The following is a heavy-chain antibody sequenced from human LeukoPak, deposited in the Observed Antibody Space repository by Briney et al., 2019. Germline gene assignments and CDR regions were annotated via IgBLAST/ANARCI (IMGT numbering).Heavy chain of an antibody. Sequence: SETLSLTCTVSGGSISSSSYYWGWIRQPPGKGLEWIGSIYYTGSTYYNPSLKSRVTISVDTSKNQFSLRLSSVTAADTAVYYCARDYRLTQIQYWGQGTLVTVSS. V-gene: IGHV4-39*07. CDR2: IYYTGST. J-gene: IGHJ1*01. CDR3: ARDYRLTQIQY. D-gene: IGHD1-26*01. CDR1: GGSISSSSYY.